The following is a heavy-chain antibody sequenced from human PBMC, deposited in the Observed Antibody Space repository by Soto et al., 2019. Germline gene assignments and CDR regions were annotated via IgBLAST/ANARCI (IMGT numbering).Heavy chain of an antibody. Sequence: GGSLRLSCTASGFTFGSYAMSWVRQAPGKGLEWVGFIRSNTYGGTTEYAAAVKGRFTISRDDSKSIAYLQMKSLKTEDTAVYYCSRAPPTVTSFCDYWGQGTLVTVSS. CDR1: GFTFGSYA. CDR2: IRSNTYGGTT. J-gene: IGHJ4*02. D-gene: IGHD4-17*01. V-gene: IGHV3-49*04. CDR3: SRAPPTVTSFCDY.